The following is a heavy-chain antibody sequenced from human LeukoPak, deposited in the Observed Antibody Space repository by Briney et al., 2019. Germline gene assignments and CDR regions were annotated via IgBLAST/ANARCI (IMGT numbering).Heavy chain of an antibody. V-gene: IGHV4-4*09. CDR1: GVSISGGY. J-gene: IGHJ4*02. Sequence: SETLSLTCTVSGVSISGGYWSWLRQPPGRGLEWLGYVYTSGSTNYNPSLKSRVTISVDTSKSQFALKLSSVTAADTAVYYCAKSYFDYSTYYSYYFNLWGQGALVTVSS. CDR3: AKSYFDYSTYYSYYFNL. CDR2: VYTSGST. D-gene: IGHD4-11*01.